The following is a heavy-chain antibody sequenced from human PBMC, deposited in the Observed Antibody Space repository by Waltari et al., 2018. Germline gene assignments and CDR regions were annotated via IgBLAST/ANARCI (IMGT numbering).Heavy chain of an antibody. CDR3: ARVSRGDAFDI. J-gene: IGHJ3*02. D-gene: IGHD3-16*01. Sequence: QVQLQESGPGLVKPSETLSLTCTVSGGSISSHYWSWIRQPQGKGLEWIGYIYYSGSTNYNPSLKSRSTISVDTAKNQFALKLSSVTAADTAVYYCARVSRGDAFDIWGQGTMVTVSS. CDR2: IYYSGST. V-gene: IGHV4-59*11. CDR1: GGSISSHY.